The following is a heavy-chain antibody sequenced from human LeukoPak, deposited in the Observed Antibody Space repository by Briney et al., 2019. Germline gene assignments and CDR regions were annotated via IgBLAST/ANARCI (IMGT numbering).Heavy chain of an antibody. J-gene: IGHJ6*03. D-gene: IGHD6-6*01. CDR2: IYHSGST. CDR3: AREYSSSRYYYYMDL. V-gene: IGHV4-38-2*02. CDR1: GYAISSGYY. Sequence: SETLSLTCAVSGYAISSGYYWGWIRQPPGKGLEWIGSIYHSGSTYYNPSLTSLKSRVTISVDTSKNQFSLKLSSVTAADTAVSYCAREYSSSRYYYYMDLWGKGTTVTVSS.